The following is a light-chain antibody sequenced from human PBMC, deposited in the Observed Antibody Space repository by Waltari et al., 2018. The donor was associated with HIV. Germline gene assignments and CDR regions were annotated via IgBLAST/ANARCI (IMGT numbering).Light chain of an antibody. J-gene: IGKJ3*01. CDR3: QQRTHWRSVGFT. CDR2: DAS. V-gene: IGKV3-11*01. Sequence: FLTQSPATLSLSPGERATLSCTASKSIGSSLTWYQQKPGQAPRLLIYDASNRATGVPARFSGSGSGTDFTLTISSLETEDFAVYYCQQRTHWRSVGFTFGPGTKVDIK. CDR1: KSIGSS.